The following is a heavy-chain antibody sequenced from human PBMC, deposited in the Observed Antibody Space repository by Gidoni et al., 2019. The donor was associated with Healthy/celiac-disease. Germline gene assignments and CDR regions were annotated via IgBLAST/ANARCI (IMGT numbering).Heavy chain of an antibody. D-gene: IGHD4-17*01. CDR1: GFTFSIYS. CDR2: ISSSISYI. J-gene: IGHJ4*02. CDR3: SRIGTTVTTV. V-gene: IGHV3-21*01. Sequence: EVQLVESGGGLVKPGGPLRLSCAASGFTFSIYSMNWVRQAPGKGLKWFSSISSSISYIYYADSVKGRFTISRDNAKNSLYLQMNSLRAEDTAVYYCSRIGTTVTTVWGQGTLVTVSS.